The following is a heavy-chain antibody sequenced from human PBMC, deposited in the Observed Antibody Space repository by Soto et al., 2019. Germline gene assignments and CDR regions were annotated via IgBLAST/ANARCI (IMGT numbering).Heavy chain of an antibody. V-gene: IGHV1-18*01. CDR3: AKDQDVNWFDP. J-gene: IGHJ5*02. Sequence: ASVKVSCKAYGYTFTSYGISWVRQAPGQGLEWMGWIRTYNDNTNYAQKLQGRVTMTSAKTTSTAYMELRSLTSEDAVVYYCAKDQDVNWFDPWGQGTLVTVSS. D-gene: IGHD2-15*01. CDR1: GYTFTSYG. CDR2: IRTYNDNT.